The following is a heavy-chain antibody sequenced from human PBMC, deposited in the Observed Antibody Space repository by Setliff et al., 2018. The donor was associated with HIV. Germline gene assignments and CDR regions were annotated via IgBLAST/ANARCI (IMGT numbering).Heavy chain of an antibody. V-gene: IGHV4-4*08. CDR2: ISSTGTT. D-gene: IGHD2-15*01. Sequence: PSETLSLTCVVSDDSFTNYDWTWIRQSPGKALQWIGSISSTGTTNYNPSLRSRVTISIETSNTRFSLWLRSVTASDTATYYCARLGRAIDDGGSSVRLDFWGQGVLVTVSS. CDR1: DDSFTNYD. CDR3: ARLGRAIDDGGSSVRLDF. J-gene: IGHJ4*02.